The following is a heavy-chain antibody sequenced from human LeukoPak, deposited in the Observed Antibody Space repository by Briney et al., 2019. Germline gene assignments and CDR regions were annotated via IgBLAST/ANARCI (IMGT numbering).Heavy chain of an antibody. J-gene: IGHJ4*02. CDR3: ARERDDYYFDY. Sequence: RGSLRLSCAASGFTFSGYEMNWVRQAPGEGLEWVSYISRSGTIISYADSVKGRFTISRDNAKNSLYLQMNSLRAEDTAVYYCARERDDYYFDYWGQGTLVTVSS. CDR2: ISRSGTII. D-gene: IGHD3-3*01. CDR1: GFTFSGYE. V-gene: IGHV3-48*03.